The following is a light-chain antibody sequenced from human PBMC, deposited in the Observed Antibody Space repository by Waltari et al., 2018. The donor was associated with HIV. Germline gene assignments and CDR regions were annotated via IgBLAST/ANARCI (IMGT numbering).Light chain of an antibody. CDR1: LSNLGGKF. J-gene: IGLJ3*02. CDR2: RKD. V-gene: IGLV1-47*01. Sequence: QSVVTQPPSASGTPGQNISISRSGDLSNLGGKFVYWYPQRPGTAPRLLIYRKDQRPSGVPDRFSGSKSATSASLAISGLRSEDEADYHCSTWDNSLSHWVFGGGTKVTVL. CDR3: STWDNSLSHWV.